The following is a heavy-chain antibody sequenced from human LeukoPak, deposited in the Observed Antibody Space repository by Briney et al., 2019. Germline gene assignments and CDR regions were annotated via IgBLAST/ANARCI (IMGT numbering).Heavy chain of an antibody. CDR1: GFTFSNYA. Sequence: GASLRLTCAASGFTFSNYAMSWVRQAPGKGLEWVSAITGSGGNTYYADSVKGRFTISRDNSKNTLYLQMNSLRAEDTAVYYCAKWGDFDVLTGYYVPDFWGQGTLVTVSS. D-gene: IGHD3-9*01. CDR2: ITGSGGNT. V-gene: IGHV3-23*01. J-gene: IGHJ4*02. CDR3: AKWGDFDVLTGYYVPDF.